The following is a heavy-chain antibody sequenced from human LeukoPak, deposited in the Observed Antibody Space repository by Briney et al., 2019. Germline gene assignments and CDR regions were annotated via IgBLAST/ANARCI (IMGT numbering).Heavy chain of an antibody. D-gene: IGHD3-10*01. CDR3: ARGSTMVRGAWFDP. CDR1: GGSISSGGYY. V-gene: IGHV4-31*03. J-gene: IGHJ5*02. Sequence: SQTLSLTCTVSGGSISSGGYYWSWIRQHPGKGLEWIGYIYYSGSTYYNPSLKSRVTISVDTSKNQFSLKLSSVTGADTAVYYCARGSTMVRGAWFDPWGQGTLVTVSS. CDR2: IYYSGST.